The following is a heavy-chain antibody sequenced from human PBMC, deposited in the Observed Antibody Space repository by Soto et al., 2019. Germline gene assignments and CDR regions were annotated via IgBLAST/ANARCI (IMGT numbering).Heavy chain of an antibody. CDR3: ARRVSSGPFDY. V-gene: IGHV4-34*01. D-gene: IGHD6-19*01. CDR2: INHSGST. Sequence: QVQLQQWCAGLLKPSETLSLTCAVYGGSFSGYYWSWIRKPPGKGLEWIGEINHSGSTNYNPSLKSRVTISVDTSKYQFSLKLSSVTAADTAVYYCARRVSSGPFDYWGQGALVTVSS. CDR1: GGSFSGYY. J-gene: IGHJ4*02.